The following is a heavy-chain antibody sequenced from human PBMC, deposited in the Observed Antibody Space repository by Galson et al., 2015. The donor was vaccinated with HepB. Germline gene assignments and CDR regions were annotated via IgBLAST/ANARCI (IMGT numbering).Heavy chain of an antibody. D-gene: IGHD2-15*01. Sequence: SLRLSCAASGFTFSSYAMSWVRQAPGKGLEWVSVISGSGVSTYYADSVKGRFTISRDNSKNTLYLQMNSLRADDTAVYYCATGGCTGGSCYYYYYYDMDVWGQGTRSPSP. CDR3: ATGGCTGGSCYYYYYYDMDV. J-gene: IGHJ6*02. V-gene: IGHV3-23*01. CDR1: GFTFSSYA. CDR2: ISGSGVST.